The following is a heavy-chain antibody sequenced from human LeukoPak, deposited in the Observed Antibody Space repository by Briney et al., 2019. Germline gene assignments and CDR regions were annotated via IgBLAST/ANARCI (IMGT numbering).Heavy chain of an antibody. CDR1: GGSISSGSYY. D-gene: IGHD6-19*01. J-gene: IGHJ6*03. CDR2: ICTSGST. V-gene: IGHV4-61*02. Sequence: SETLSLTCTVSGGSISSGSYYWSWIRQPAGKGLEWIGRICTSGSTNYNPSLKSRVTISVDTSKNQFSLKLTSVTAADTAVYYCARDETYSSDWQSNHYYYYMDVWGKGTTVTVSS. CDR3: ARDETYSSDWQSNHYYYYMDV.